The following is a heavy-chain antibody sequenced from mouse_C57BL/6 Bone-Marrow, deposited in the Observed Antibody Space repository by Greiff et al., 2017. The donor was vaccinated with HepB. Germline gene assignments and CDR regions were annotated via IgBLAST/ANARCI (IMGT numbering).Heavy chain of an antibody. D-gene: IGHD2-5*01. CDR1: GYTFTDYN. CDR2: INPNNGGT. V-gene: IGHV1-18*01. CDR3: ARSYSNYLAWFAY. J-gene: IGHJ3*01. Sequence: EVQLQESGPELVKPGASVKIPCKASGYTFTDYNMDWVKQSHGKSLEWIGDINPNNGGTIYNQKFKGKATLTVDKSSSTAYMELRSLTSEDTAVYYCARSYSNYLAWFAYWGQVTLVTVSA.